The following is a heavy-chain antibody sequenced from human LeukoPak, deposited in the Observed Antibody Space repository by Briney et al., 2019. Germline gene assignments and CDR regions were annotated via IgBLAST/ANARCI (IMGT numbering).Heavy chain of an antibody. V-gene: IGHV3-53*01. CDR1: GFTVSSNY. J-gene: IGHJ4*02. CDR2: IYNGGGT. CDR3: ARSHSTSWYWYDY. Sequence: PGGSLRLSCAASGFTVSSNYMSWVRQGPGQGMGWVSIIYNGGGTYYADTVKRRFTISRDNSKNTLYLQMNSLRVEDTAIYYCARSHSTSWYWYDYWGQGTLVTVSS. D-gene: IGHD6-13*01.